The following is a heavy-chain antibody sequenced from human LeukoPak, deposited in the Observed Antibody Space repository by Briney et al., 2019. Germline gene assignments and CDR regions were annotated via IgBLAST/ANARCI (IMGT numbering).Heavy chain of an antibody. CDR2: IYYSGST. Sequence: SETLSLTCTVSGGSISSGSYYWGWIRQPPGKGLEWIGSIYYSGSTYYNPSLKGQVTISVDTSKNQFPLKLSSVTAADTAVYYCARQSSVNDFDYWGQGTLVTVSS. J-gene: IGHJ4*02. CDR1: GGSISSGSYY. V-gene: IGHV4-39*01. D-gene: IGHD5/OR15-5a*01. CDR3: ARQSSVNDFDY.